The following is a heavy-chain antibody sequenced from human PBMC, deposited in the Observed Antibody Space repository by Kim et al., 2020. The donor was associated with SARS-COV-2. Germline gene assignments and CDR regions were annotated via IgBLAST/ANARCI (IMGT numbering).Heavy chain of an antibody. CDR1: GYTFTSYA. D-gene: IGHD6-13*01. V-gene: IGHV1-3*01. J-gene: IGHJ5*02. Sequence: ASVKVSCKSSGYTFTSYAMQWVRQAPGQRLEWMGWINAGNGNTKYSQKFQGSVTITRDTSASTAYMELSSLRSEDTAVYYCARSVYGIAAAVWFDPWGQGTLVTVSS. CDR2: INAGNGNT. CDR3: ARSVYGIAAAVWFDP.